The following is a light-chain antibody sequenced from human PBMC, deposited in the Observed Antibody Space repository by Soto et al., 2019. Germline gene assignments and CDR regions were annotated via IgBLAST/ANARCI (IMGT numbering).Light chain of an antibody. CDR1: QSVSSH. J-gene: IGKJ1*01. CDR3: QQYNNWPPWT. CDR2: AAS. Sequence: EIGMTQSPSTLSVSKGEGATVSCRASQSVSSHLAWYQHKPGQSPRLIIYAASSRATGIPARFSGSGSGTEFTLTISSLQSEDFAVYYCQQYNNWPPWTFGQGTKV. V-gene: IGKV3-15*01.